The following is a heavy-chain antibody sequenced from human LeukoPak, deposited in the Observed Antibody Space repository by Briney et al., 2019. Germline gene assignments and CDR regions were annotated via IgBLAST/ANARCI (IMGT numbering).Heavy chain of an antibody. V-gene: IGHV3-23*01. Sequence: GGSLRLSCAVPGITLSNYGMSWVRQAPGKGLEWVAGISDSVVATNYADSVKGRFTISRDNRKNTLYLQMNSLRAEDTAVYFCAKRGVVIRVILVGFHKQAYYFDSWGQGALVTVSS. D-gene: IGHD3-22*01. CDR1: GITLSNYG. CDR2: ISDSVVAT. J-gene: IGHJ4*02. CDR3: AKRGVVIRVILVGFHKQAYYFDS.